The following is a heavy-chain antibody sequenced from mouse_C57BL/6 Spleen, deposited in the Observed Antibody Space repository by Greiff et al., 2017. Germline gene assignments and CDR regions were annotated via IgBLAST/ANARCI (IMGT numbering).Heavy chain of an antibody. J-gene: IGHJ4*01. CDR3: ARGRGGYYSNYDYAMDY. V-gene: IGHV1-39*01. CDR2: INPNYGTT. Sequence: VHVKQSGPELVKPGASVKISCKASGYSFTDYNMNWVKQSNGKSLEWIGVINPNYGTTSYNQKFKGKATLTVDQSSSTAYMQLNSLTSEDSAVYYCARGRGGYYSNYDYAMDYWGQGTSVTVSS. CDR1: GYSFTDYN. D-gene: IGHD2-5*01.